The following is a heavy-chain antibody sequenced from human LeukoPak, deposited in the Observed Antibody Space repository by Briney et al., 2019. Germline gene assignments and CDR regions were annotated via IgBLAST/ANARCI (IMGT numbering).Heavy chain of an antibody. Sequence: SETLSLTCTVSGGSISSYYWSWIRQPPGKGLEWIGYIYYSGSTNYNPYLKSRVTISVDTSKNQFSLKLSSVTAADTAVYYCARDLENHGNAFDIWGQGTMVTVSS. CDR3: ARDLENHGNAFDI. CDR2: IYYSGST. V-gene: IGHV4-59*01. CDR1: GGSISSYY. J-gene: IGHJ3*02. D-gene: IGHD1-14*01.